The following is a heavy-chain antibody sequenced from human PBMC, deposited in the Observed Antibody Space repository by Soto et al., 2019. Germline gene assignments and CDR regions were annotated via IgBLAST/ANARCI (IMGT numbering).Heavy chain of an antibody. Sequence: GVTLSHSNGAAGFTFGVYGGNLVRQTTGKGLEWVSYISRSSSSIYYADSVKGRFTISRDNAKNSLYLQMNSLRDEDTAVYYCAREPPYSNYAMDVWGQGTTVPVAS. CDR1: GFTFGVYG. D-gene: IGHD4-4*01. V-gene: IGHV3-48*02. CDR3: AREPPYSNYAMDV. J-gene: IGHJ6*02. CDR2: ISRSSSSI.